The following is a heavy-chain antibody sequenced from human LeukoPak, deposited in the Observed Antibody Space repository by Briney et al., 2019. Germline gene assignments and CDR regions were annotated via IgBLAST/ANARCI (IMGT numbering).Heavy chain of an antibody. CDR2: IHYTGGT. CDR3: ARGNILTGYCFDF. J-gene: IGHJ4*02. Sequence: RASETLSLTCAVYGGSITGYYWSWIRQTPGRGLEWVGEIHYTGGTSYNPSLKSRATISTDKSKNQFSLRLSSVPAAETAVYYCARGNILTGYCFDFWGQGALVTVSS. V-gene: IGHV4-34*01. CDR1: GGSITGYY. D-gene: IGHD3-9*01.